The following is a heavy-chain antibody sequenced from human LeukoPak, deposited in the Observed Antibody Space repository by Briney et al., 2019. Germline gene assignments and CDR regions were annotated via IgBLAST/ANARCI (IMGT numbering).Heavy chain of an antibody. CDR3: ARDGEGVDDSSGSYDY. J-gene: IGHJ4*02. CDR2: IRYDGSNK. CDR1: GFTFSSYG. D-gene: IGHD3-22*01. Sequence: PGGSLRLSCAASGFTFSSYGMHWVRQAPGKGLEWVAFIRYDGSNKYYADSVKGRFTISRDNSKNTLYLQMNSLRAEDTAVYYCARDGEGVDDSSGSYDYWDQGTLVTVSS. V-gene: IGHV3-30*02.